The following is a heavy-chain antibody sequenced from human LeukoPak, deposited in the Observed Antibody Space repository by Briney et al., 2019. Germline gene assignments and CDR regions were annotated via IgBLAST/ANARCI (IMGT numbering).Heavy chain of an antibody. J-gene: IGHJ4*02. CDR2: ISGSGGST. V-gene: IGHV3-23*01. Sequence: LSGGSLRLSCAASGFTFSSYAMSWVRQAPGKGLEWVSAISGSGGSTYYADSVKGRFTISRDNSKNTLYLQMNSLRAEDTAVYYCAKDIRITMIVVGTTLDYWGQGTLVTVSS. CDR3: AKDIRITMIVVGTTLDY. D-gene: IGHD3-22*01. CDR1: GFTFSSYA.